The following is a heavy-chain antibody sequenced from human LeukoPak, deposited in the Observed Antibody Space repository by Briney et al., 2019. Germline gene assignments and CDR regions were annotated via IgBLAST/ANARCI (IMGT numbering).Heavy chain of an antibody. CDR2: ISWNSGSI. Sequence: GGSLRLSCAASGFTFDDYAMHWVRQAPGKGLEWVSGISWNSGSIGYADSVKGRFSISRDNAKNSLYLQMNSLRAEDTAVYYCARGRSPGAFDIWGQGTMVTVSS. J-gene: IGHJ3*02. V-gene: IGHV3-9*01. CDR3: ARGRSPGAFDI. CDR1: GFTFDDYA.